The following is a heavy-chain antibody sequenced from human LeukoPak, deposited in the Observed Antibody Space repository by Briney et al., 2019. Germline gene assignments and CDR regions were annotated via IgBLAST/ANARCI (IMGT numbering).Heavy chain of an antibody. Sequence: SVKVSCKASGGTFSSYAISWVRQAPGQGLEWMGGIIPIFGTANYAQKFQGRVTITADKSTSTAYMELSSLRSEDTAVYYCATAVPYYYDSSGYYHTGFDPWGQGTLVTVSS. CDR2: IIPIFGTA. D-gene: IGHD3-22*01. J-gene: IGHJ5*02. V-gene: IGHV1-69*06. CDR3: ATAVPYYYDSSGYYHTGFDP. CDR1: GGTFSSYA.